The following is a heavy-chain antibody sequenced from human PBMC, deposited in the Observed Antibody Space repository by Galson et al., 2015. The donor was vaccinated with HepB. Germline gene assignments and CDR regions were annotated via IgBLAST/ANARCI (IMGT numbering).Heavy chain of an antibody. Sequence: AISGDSVSSYNAAWNWIRQSPSRGLEWLGRTYYRSKWYNDYAVAVKSRVSINPDTSKNQCSLQLNSVTPEDTALYYCARDRGSSGWYGSVYFDYWGQGTLVTVSS. CDR2: TYYRSKWYN. CDR3: ARDRGSSGWYGSVYFDY. V-gene: IGHV6-1*01. J-gene: IGHJ4*02. D-gene: IGHD6-19*01. CDR1: GDSVSSYNAA.